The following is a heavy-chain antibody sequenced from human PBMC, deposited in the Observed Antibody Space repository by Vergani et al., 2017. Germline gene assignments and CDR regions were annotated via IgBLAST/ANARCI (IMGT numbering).Heavy chain of an antibody. V-gene: IGHV3-13*01. Sequence: VQLLESGGGLVPPGGSLKLSCAGSGFIFSNYAMNWVRQAPGKGLEWISGIGGTGGSGGTTYYAGSVKGRFTISRENAKNSLYLQMNGLRAGDTAVYYCARRDSSSPALDYWGQGTLVTVSS. D-gene: IGHD6-6*01. CDR1: GFIFSNYA. CDR2: IGGTGGSGGTT. CDR3: ARRDSSSPALDY. J-gene: IGHJ4*02.